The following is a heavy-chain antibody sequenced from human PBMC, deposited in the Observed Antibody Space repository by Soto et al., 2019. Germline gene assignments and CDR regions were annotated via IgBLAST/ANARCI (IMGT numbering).Heavy chain of an antibody. CDR2: ISGSGNRT. V-gene: IGHV3-23*01. D-gene: IGHD3-3*01. CDR3: ASSRGIFGSFVS. J-gene: IGHJ1*01. CDR1: GLTFSRYV. Sequence: GGSLRLSCVVSGLTFSRYVMSWVRQAPGKGLEWVSIISGSGNRTLFADSLKVRFTISRDNSQNTVYLQMNSLRAKDTGVYYCASSRGIFGSFVSWGQGALVTVFS.